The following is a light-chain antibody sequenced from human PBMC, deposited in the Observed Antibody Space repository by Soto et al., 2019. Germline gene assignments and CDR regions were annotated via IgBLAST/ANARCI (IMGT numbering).Light chain of an antibody. CDR1: QTISSN. CDR3: QQYNNWPPFT. CDR2: GAS. V-gene: IGKV3-15*01. J-gene: IGKJ3*01. Sequence: DIVMTQSPATLSVSPGERATLSCRASQTISSNLAWYQQKPGQTPRLLIYGASTRAAGIPARFSGSGSGTDFPRTITSLQSEDCAVYYCQQYNNWPPFTFGPGTKLDIK.